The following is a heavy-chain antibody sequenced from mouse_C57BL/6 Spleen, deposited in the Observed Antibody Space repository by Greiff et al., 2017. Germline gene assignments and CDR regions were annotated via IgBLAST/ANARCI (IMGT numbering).Heavy chain of an antibody. CDR1: GYTFTSYW. CDR3: AREENYYGSSPFDY. D-gene: IGHD1-1*01. CDR2: IYPGSGST. Sequence: QVQLQQPGAELVKPGASVKMSCKASGYTFTSYWITWVKQRPGQGLEWIGEIYPGSGSTNYNEKFKSKATLTVDTSSSTAYMQLSSLTSEDSAVYYCAREENYYGSSPFDYWGQGTTLTVSS. J-gene: IGHJ2*01. V-gene: IGHV1-55*01.